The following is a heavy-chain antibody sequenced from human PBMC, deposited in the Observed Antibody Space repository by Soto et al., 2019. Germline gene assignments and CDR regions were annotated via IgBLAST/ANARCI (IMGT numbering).Heavy chain of an antibody. J-gene: IGHJ6*02. D-gene: IGHD3-10*01. CDR3: ARGRVIDRWFGELFMYNYYYYGMDV. CDR2: MNPNSGNT. CDR1: GYTFTSYD. Sequence: ASVKVYCKASGYTFTSYDINWVRQATGQGLEWMGWMNPNSGNTGYAQKFQGRVTMTRNTSISTAYMELSSLRSEDTALYYCARGRVIDRWFGELFMYNYYYYGMDVWGQGTTVTVSS. V-gene: IGHV1-8*01.